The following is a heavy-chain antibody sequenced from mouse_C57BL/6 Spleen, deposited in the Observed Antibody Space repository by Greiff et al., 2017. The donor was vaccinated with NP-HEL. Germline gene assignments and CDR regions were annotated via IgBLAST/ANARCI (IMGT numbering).Heavy chain of an antibody. D-gene: IGHD2-4*01. CDR2: INPYNGGT. V-gene: IGHV1-19*01. CDR1: GYTFTDYY. CDR3: ARDYDYDVSYFDY. Sequence: VQLQQSGPVLVKPGASVKMSCKASGYTFTDYYMNWVKQSHGKSLEWIGVINPYNGGTSYNQKFKGKATLTVDKSSSTAYMELNSLTSEDSAVYYCARDYDYDVSYFDYWGQGTTLTVSS. J-gene: IGHJ2*01.